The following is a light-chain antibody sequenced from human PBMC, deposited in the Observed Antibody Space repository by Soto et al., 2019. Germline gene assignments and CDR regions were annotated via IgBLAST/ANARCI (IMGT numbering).Light chain of an antibody. CDR1: QGISSY. Sequence: IQLTHSPSSLSASVGDRVTITCRDSQGISSYLAWYQQKPGKAPKVLIYAASTLQSGVPSRFSGSGSGTDFTLTISSLQPEDFATYYCQQLNSYPLTFGGGTKVEIK. V-gene: IGKV1-9*01. J-gene: IGKJ4*01. CDR3: QQLNSYPLT. CDR2: AAS.